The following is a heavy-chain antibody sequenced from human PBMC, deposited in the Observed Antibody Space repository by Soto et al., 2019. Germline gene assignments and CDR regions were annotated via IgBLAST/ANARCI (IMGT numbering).Heavy chain of an antibody. CDR1: GYTFTSYA. Sequence: GASVKVSCKTSGYTFTSYATHWVRQAPGQRLEWMGWINAGNGNTKYSQKFQGRVTITRDTSASTAYMELRSLRSEDTAVYYCARGAVVVAATRYYYYGMDVWGQGTTVTVSS. CDR2: INAGNGNT. V-gene: IGHV1-3*01. CDR3: ARGAVVVAATRYYYYGMDV. D-gene: IGHD2-15*01. J-gene: IGHJ6*02.